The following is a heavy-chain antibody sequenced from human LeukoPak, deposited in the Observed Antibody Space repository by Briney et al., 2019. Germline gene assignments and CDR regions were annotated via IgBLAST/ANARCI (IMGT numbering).Heavy chain of an antibody. D-gene: IGHD2-2*01. V-gene: IGHV3-7*01. J-gene: IGHJ4*02. Sequence: GGSLRLSCAASGFTFSSYWMTWVRQAPGKGLEWVANIKQDGREKYYVDSVKGRFTISRDNAKNSLYLQMSSLRAEDTAVYYCARALSYCSSTSCHSIGYWGQGTLVTVSS. CDR1: GFTFSSYW. CDR3: ARALSYCSSTSCHSIGY. CDR2: IKQDGREK.